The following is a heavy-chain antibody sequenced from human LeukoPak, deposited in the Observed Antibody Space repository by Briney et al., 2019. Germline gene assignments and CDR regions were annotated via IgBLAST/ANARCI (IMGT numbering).Heavy chain of an antibody. D-gene: IGHD3-10*01. J-gene: IGHJ6*02. V-gene: IGHV1-2*02. CDR2: INPNSGGT. CDR1: GYTFTGYY. Sequence: ASVKVSCKASGYTFTGYYMHWVRQAPGQGLEWMGWINPNSGGTNYAQKFQGRVTMTRDTSISTAYMELSRLRSDDTAVYYCASEVNLGSGCPRSGMDVWGQGTTVTVSS. CDR3: ASEVNLGSGCPRSGMDV.